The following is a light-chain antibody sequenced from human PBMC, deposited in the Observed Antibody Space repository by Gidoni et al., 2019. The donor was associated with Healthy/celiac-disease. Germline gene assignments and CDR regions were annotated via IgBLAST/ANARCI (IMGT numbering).Light chain of an antibody. J-gene: IGKJ4*01. CDR1: QSVVYSSNNKNY. CDR3: QQYYSTPLT. CDR2: WAS. V-gene: IGKV4-1*01. Sequence: DIVMTQSLDSLAVSLGERATINCKSSQSVVYSSNNKNYLAWYQQKPGQPPKLLIYWASTRESGVPDRFSGSGSGTDFTLTISSLQAEDVAVYYCQQYYSTPLTFXGXTKVEIK.